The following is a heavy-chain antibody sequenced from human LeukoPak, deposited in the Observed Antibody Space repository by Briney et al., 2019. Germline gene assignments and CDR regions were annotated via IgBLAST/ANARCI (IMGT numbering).Heavy chain of an antibody. CDR2: IYYSGST. CDR3: ARGSYYDILTGLDL. V-gene: IGHV4-39*07. Sequence: SETLSLTCTVSGGSISSSSYYWGWIRQPPGKGLEWIGSIYYSGSTYYNPSLKSRVTISVDTSKNQFSLKLSSVTAADTAVYYCARGSYYDILTGLDLWGRGTLVTVSS. D-gene: IGHD3-9*01. CDR1: GGSISSSSYY. J-gene: IGHJ2*01.